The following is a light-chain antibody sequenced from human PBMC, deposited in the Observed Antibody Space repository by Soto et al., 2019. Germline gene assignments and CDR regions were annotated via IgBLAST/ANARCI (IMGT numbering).Light chain of an antibody. CDR1: QSVSSSY. CDR2: GAS. J-gene: IGKJ1*01. CDR3: QQFGSSPRT. Sequence: TVMTQSPATLSVSPGERATLSCRASQSVSSSYLAWYQQKPGQAPRLLIYGASSRATGIPDRFSGSGSGTDFTLTISRLEPADFAVYYCQQFGSSPRTFGQGTKVEIK. V-gene: IGKV3-20*01.